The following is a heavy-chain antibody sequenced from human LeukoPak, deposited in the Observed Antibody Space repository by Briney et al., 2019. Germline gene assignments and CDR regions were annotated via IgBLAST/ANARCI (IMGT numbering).Heavy chain of an antibody. CDR2: IYTSGST. Sequence: SETLSLTCTVSGGSISSGSYYWSWIRQPAGRGLEWIGRIYTSGSTNYNPSLKSRVTISVDTSKNQFSLRLSSVTAADTAVYYCARGCSSSWTTYYFDYWGQGTLVTVSS. D-gene: IGHD6-13*01. V-gene: IGHV4-61*02. CDR3: ARGCSSSWTTYYFDY. CDR1: GGSISSGSYY. J-gene: IGHJ4*02.